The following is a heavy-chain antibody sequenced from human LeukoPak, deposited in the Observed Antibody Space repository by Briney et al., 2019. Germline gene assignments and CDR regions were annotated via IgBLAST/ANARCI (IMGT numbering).Heavy chain of an antibody. Sequence: GGSLRLSCAASGFTFSNYWMSWVRQAPGKGLEWVANIKQDGSEKYYVNSEKGRFTISRDNAKNSLYLQMNSLRAEDTAIYYCAREDDWNYEDYWGQGTLVIVSS. D-gene: IGHD1-7*01. CDR3: AREDDWNYEDY. J-gene: IGHJ4*02. CDR2: IKQDGSEK. V-gene: IGHV3-7*01. CDR1: GFTFSNYW.